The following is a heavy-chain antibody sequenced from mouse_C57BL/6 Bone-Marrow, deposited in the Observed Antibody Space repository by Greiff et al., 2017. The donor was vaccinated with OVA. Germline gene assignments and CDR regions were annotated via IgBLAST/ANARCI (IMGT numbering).Heavy chain of an antibody. J-gene: IGHJ3*01. CDR1: EYDFHSHD. D-gene: IGHD2-5*01. Sequence: EVQRVASGGGLVQPGESLKLSCESYEYDFHSHDMSWVRKTPEKRLELVAAINSDGGSSYYPDTMERRFIISRDNTKKTLYLQMSSLRSEDTAFYYCARQGVTTRVAYWGQGTLVTVSA. CDR3: ARQGVTTRVAY. V-gene: IGHV5-2*01. CDR2: INSDGGSS.